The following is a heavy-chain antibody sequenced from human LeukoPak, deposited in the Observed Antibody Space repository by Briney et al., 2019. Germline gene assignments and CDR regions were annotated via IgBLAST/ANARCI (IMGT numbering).Heavy chain of an antibody. V-gene: IGHV4-59*01. CDR1: GGSISTYY. CDR3: ARVGTCAFDV. Sequence: SETLSLTCTVSGGSISTYYWSWLRQPPGKGLEWIGYIYYSGNTNCNPSLNSRLTISVDTSKNQFSLNLSSVTAADTAVYYCARVGTCAFDVWGQGTMVTVSS. CDR2: IYYSGNT. D-gene: IGHD1-14*01. J-gene: IGHJ3*01.